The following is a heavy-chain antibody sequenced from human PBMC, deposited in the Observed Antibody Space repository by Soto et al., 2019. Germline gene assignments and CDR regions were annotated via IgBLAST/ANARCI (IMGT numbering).Heavy chain of an antibody. V-gene: IGHV4-59*01. Sequence: PSETLSLTCTVSGGSISSYYWSWIRQPPGKGLEWIGYIYYSGSTNYNPSLKSRVTISVDTSENQFSLKLSSVTAADTAVYYCARAGYSSSSIYYYGMDGWGQGTTVTVSS. D-gene: IGHD6-6*01. CDR2: IYYSGST. CDR1: GGSISSYY. J-gene: IGHJ6*02. CDR3: ARAGYSSSSIYYYGMDG.